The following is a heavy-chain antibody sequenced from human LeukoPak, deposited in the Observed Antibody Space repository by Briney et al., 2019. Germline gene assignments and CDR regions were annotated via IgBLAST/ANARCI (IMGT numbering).Heavy chain of an antibody. CDR2: MNEYGSEI. J-gene: IGHJ3*02. D-gene: IGHD2-15*01. V-gene: IGHV3-7*03. CDR1: GFSFSGFS. CDR3: AKDGRGGVPRAFDI. Sequence: PGGSLRLSCVASGFSFSGFSMSWVRQAPGKGLEWVAKMNEYGSEIFYVDSVKGRFTISRDNAKKSLYLQMNSLRAEDTAVYYCAKDGRGGVPRAFDIWGQGTMVTVSS.